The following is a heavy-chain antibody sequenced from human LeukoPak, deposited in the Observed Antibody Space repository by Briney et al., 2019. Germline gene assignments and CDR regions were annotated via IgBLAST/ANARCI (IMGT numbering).Heavy chain of an antibody. J-gene: IGHJ4*02. CDR3: AREGDYGDYGLGY. CDR2: IYSGGST. D-gene: IGHD4-17*01. Sequence: AGGSLRLSCAASGFTVSSNYMSWVRQVPGKGLEWVSVIYSGGSTYYADSVKGRFTISRHNSKNTLYLQMNSLRAEDTAVYYCAREGDYGDYGLGYWGQGTLVTVSS. CDR1: GFTVSSNY. V-gene: IGHV3-53*04.